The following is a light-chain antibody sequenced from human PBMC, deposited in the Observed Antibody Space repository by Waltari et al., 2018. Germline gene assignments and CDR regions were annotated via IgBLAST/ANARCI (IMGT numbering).Light chain of an antibody. J-gene: IGKJ2*01. CDR3: QQYDKWLRYS. CDR1: QSVGTK. Sequence: EIVMTQSPVTLSVSPGERATLSCRASQSVGTKLAWYQQKPGQAPRLLIYGASTRATGIAARFSGSGSGTEFTLTISSLQSEDFAVYYCQQYDKWLRYSFGQGTKLEIK. V-gene: IGKV3-15*01. CDR2: GAS.